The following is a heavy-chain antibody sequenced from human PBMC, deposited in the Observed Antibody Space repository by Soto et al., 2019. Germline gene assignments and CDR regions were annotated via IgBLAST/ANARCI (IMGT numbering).Heavy chain of an antibody. V-gene: IGHV1-69*06. Sequence: QVQLVQSGAEVKKPGSSVKVSCKASGGTFSSYAISWVRQAPGQGLEWMGGIIPIFGTANYAQKFQGRVTITADKSMSTAYMELSSLRSEDTAVYYCASDNLPGANYYYGMDVWGQGTTVTVSS. CDR3: ASDNLPGANYYYGMDV. D-gene: IGHD3-10*01. CDR1: GGTFSSYA. J-gene: IGHJ6*02. CDR2: IIPIFGTA.